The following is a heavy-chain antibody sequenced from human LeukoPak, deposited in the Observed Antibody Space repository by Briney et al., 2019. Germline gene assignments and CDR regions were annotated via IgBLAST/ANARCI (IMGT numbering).Heavy chain of an antibody. V-gene: IGHV4-59*08. CDR2: IHDTGST. CDR3: ARVEPYSYYFGMDV. Sequence: SETLSLTCTVSGGSISTYYWSWIRQSPGKGLDWIGYIHDTGSTNHNPSLKSRVSISVDRSKSQFSLHLSSVTAADTAVYFCARVEPYSYYFGMDVWGRGTTVTVSS. D-gene: IGHD1-26*01. CDR1: GGSISTYY. J-gene: IGHJ6*02.